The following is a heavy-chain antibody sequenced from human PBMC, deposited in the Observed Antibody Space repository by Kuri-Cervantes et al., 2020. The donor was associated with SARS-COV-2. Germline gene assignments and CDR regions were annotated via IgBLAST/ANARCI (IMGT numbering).Heavy chain of an antibody. CDR2: ISYDGSNK. CDR1: GFTFSSYA. Sequence: GESLKISCAASGFTFSSYAMHWVRQAPGKGLEWVSLISYDGSNKFYADSVKGRFTISRDNAKNSLYLQMNSLRAEDTAVYYCARDAHRSSTSCYTRGYYYYYMDVWGKGTTVTVSS. D-gene: IGHD2-2*02. J-gene: IGHJ6*03. V-gene: IGHV3-30*04. CDR3: ARDAHRSSTSCYTRGYYYYYMDV.